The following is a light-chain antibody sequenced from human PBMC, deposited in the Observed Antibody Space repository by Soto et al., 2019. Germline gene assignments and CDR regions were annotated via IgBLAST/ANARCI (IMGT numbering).Light chain of an antibody. Sequence: QSVLTQPPSASGTPGQRVTISCSGSSSNIGSNTVNWYQQLPGSAPKLLIYSNNRRPSGVPDRFSGSKSGTSASLAISGLQSEDKADYYCAAWDDSLNGYVFGTGTKVTVL. J-gene: IGLJ1*01. CDR1: SSNIGSNT. V-gene: IGLV1-44*01. CDR3: AAWDDSLNGYV. CDR2: SNN.